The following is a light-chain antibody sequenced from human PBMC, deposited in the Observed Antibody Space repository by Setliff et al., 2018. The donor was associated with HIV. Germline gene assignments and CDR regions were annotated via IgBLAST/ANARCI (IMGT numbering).Light chain of an antibody. CDR3: SSYTTTSTYV. Sequence: QSALTQPASVSGSPGQSITISCTGTSSDVGGYNYVSWYQQHPGKAPKLRIYDVRKRPSGISNRFSGSKFGNTASLTISGLQAEDEADYYCSSYTTTSTYVFGTGTKVTVL. V-gene: IGLV2-14*03. CDR1: SSDVGGYNY. CDR2: DVR. J-gene: IGLJ1*01.